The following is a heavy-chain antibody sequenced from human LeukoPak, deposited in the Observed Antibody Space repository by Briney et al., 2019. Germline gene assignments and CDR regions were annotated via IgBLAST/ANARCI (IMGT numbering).Heavy chain of an antibody. CDR2: ISGSGGGT. CDR3: AKDCFGPGPGGGDCD. J-gene: IGHJ4*02. D-gene: IGHD2-21*02. Sequence: QPGGSLRLSCAASGFSFSTHAMSWVRQAPGKGLEWVSGISGSGGGTYYADSVKGRFTISRDNSKNTLSLQMNSPRAEDTAVYYCAKDCFGPGPGGGDCDWGQGTLVTVSS. V-gene: IGHV3-23*01. CDR1: GFSFSTHA.